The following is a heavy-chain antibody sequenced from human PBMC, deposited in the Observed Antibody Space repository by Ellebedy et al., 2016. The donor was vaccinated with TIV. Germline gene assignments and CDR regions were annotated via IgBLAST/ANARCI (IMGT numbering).Heavy chain of an antibody. CDR1: GGSFSGYY. V-gene: IGHV4-34*01. Sequence: MPSETLSLTCAVYGGSFSGYYWTWNRQPPGKGLEWIGEINHSGSTTYNPSLKSRVTISVDTSRNRFSLNLSSVTAADTAVYYCARSTTVTTASYEYWGQGTLVTVSS. J-gene: IGHJ4*02. D-gene: IGHD4-17*01. CDR3: ARSTTVTTASYEY. CDR2: INHSGST.